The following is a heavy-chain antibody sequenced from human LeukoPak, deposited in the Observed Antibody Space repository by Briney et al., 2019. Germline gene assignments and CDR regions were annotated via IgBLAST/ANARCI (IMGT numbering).Heavy chain of an antibody. J-gene: IGHJ6*04. CDR2: IYYSGST. D-gene: IGHD6-13*01. V-gene: IGHV4-31*03. CDR3: AREWDIAAAGHHYYGMDV. Sequence: PSETLSLTCTVSGGSISSGGYYWSWIRQHPGKGLEWIGYIYYSGSTYYNPSLKSRVTISVDTSKNQFSLKLSSVTAADTAVYYCAREWDIAAAGHHYYGMDVWGKGTTVTVSS. CDR1: GGSISSGGYY.